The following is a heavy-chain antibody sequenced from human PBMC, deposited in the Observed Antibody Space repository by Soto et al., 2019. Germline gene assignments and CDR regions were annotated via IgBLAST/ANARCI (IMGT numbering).Heavy chain of an antibody. CDR1: GGSISSSNYH. CDR3: ARAPSYDFWSGYYTKNWFDP. CDR2: MYYSGSA. J-gene: IGHJ5*02. V-gene: IGHV4-39*07. Sequence: SETLSLTCTVSGGSISSSNYHWGWIRQPPGKELEWIGSMYYSGSAYYNPSLKSRVTISVDTSKNQFSLKLNSVTAEDTAVNYCARAPSYDFWSGYYTKNWFDPWGQG. D-gene: IGHD3-3*01.